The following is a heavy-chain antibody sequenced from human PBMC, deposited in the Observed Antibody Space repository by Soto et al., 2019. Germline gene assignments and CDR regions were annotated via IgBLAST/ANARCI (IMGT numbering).Heavy chain of an antibody. J-gene: IGHJ4*01. D-gene: IGHD5-12*01. CDR2: ISYAGGNK. CDR1: GFIISTFA. CDR3: ATRSGAGRHFDS. V-gene: IGHV3-30*03. Sequence: QVPLVESGGVVVLPGTSLRLSCGASGFIISTFALHCGLQAPGKGLGWVAVISYAGGNKYYAESVKGRFTLSRYNSKSTLYVQMRILTDEDTAVYYGATRSGAGRHFDSWGQGTLVTVSS.